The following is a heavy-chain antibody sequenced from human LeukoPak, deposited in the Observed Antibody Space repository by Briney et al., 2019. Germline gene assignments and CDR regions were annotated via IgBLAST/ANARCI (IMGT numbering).Heavy chain of an antibody. D-gene: IGHD1-20*01. CDR1: GFTFSSYA. J-gene: IGHJ4*02. V-gene: IGHV3-30*07. Sequence: GRSLRLSCAASGFTFSSYAMHWVRQAPGKGLEWVAVISYDGSNKYYADSVKGRFTISRDNSKNTLYLQMNSLRAEDTAVYYCAKNNWNDMPFVDDWGQGTLVTVSS. CDR3: AKNNWNDMPFVDD. CDR2: ISYDGSNK.